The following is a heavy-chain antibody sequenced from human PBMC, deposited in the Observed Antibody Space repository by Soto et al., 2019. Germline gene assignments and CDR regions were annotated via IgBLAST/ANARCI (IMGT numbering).Heavy chain of an antibody. J-gene: IGHJ4*02. CDR1: TFTRYS. CDR3: ARESEDLTSNFDY. V-gene: IGHV3-21*06. CDR2: ISSTTNYI. Sequence: TFTRYSMNWVRQAPGKGLEWASSISSTTNYIYYGDSMKGRFTISRDNAKNSLYLEMNSLRAEDTAVYYCARESEDLTSNFDYWGQGTLVTSPQ.